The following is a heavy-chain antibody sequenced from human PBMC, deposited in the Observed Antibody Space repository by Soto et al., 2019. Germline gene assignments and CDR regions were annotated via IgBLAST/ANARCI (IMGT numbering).Heavy chain of an antibody. CDR3: ARALTKDTSMVLDSFHI. J-gene: IGHJ3*02. CDR1: GFTFSTYA. CDR2: ISYHGFNK. D-gene: IGHD5-18*01. Sequence: PGGSLRLSCAASGFTFSTYAMYWVRQAPGKWLEWVAVISYHGFNKFYADSVKGRFTISRDNSRNTLYLQMDSLRPEDTAVYYCARALTKDTSMVLDSFHIWGQGKKVTVSS. V-gene: IGHV3-30-3*01.